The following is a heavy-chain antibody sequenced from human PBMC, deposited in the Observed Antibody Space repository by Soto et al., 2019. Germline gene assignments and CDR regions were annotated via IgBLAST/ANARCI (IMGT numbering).Heavy chain of an antibody. CDR3: LGTGSNSY. D-gene: IGHD1-26*01. CDR2: FNTDGSTT. V-gene: IGHV3-74*01. J-gene: IGHJ4*02. CDR1: GFTFSHHW. Sequence: EVQLVESGGGYVQPGGSLRLSCEASGFTFSHHWMHWVRQAPGKGLVWVSRFNTDGSTTTYADSVKGRFTISRDDAKNTFHLQMNSLRPEDTAIYYRLGTGSNSYWGQGTLVTVSS.